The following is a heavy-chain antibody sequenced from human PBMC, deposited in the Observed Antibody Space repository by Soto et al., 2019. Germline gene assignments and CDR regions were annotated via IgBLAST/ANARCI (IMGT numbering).Heavy chain of an antibody. Sequence: SETLSLTCAVYGGSFSGYYWSWIRQPPGKGLEWIGEINHSGSTNYNPSLKSRVTISVDTSKNQFSLKLSSVTAADTAVYYCARAAHYVWGSYSKYHFDYWGQGTLVTVSS. D-gene: IGHD3-16*01. CDR1: GGSFSGYY. CDR3: ARAAHYVWGSYSKYHFDY. J-gene: IGHJ4*02. CDR2: INHSGST. V-gene: IGHV4-34*01.